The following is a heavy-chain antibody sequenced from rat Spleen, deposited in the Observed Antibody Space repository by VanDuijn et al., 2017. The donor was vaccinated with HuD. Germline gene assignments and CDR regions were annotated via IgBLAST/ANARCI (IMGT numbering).Heavy chain of an antibody. V-gene: IGHV5-19*01. CDR3: ASSIITTPDY. CDR1: GFTFSNYG. D-gene: IGHD1-10*01. CDR2: ITPSGGTT. Sequence: EVQLVESGGASGQPGRSLKLSCAASGFTFSNYGMNWIRQAPTKGLEWVASITPSGGTTYYRDSVKGRFIISRENAKSTLYLQMDSLRSEDTATYYCASSIITTPDYWGQGVMVTVSS. J-gene: IGHJ2*01.